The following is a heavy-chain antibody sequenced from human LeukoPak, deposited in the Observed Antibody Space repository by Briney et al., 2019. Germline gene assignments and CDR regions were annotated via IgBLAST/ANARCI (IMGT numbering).Heavy chain of an antibody. J-gene: IGHJ4*02. D-gene: IGHD2-21*02. V-gene: IGHV3-48*04. CDR3: ARDTAPFDY. CDR1: GFTFSSYS. CDR2: ISSSSSTI. Sequence: GGSLRLSCAASGFTFSSYSMNWVRQAPGKGLEWVSYISSSSSTIYYADSVKGRFTISRDNAKNSLYLQMNSLRAEDTAVYYCARDTAPFDYWGQGTLVTVSS.